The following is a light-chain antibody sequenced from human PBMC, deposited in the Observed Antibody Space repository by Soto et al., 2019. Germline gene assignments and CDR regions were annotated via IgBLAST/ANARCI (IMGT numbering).Light chain of an antibody. J-gene: IGKJ3*01. CDR3: QQYDNLPPL. V-gene: IGKV1-33*01. Sequence: DIQMTQSPSSLSAYVGDRVTITCQASQDISNYLNWYQQKPGKAPKLLIYDASNLETGVPSRFSGRGSGTDFTFTINSLQPEDIATYYCQQYDNLPPLFGPGTKVDIK. CDR1: QDISNY. CDR2: DAS.